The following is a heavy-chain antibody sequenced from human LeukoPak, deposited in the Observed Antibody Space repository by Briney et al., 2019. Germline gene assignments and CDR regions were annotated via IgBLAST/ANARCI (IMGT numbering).Heavy chain of an antibody. J-gene: IGHJ4*02. D-gene: IGHD6-13*01. Sequence: SETLSLTCTVSGGSISSYYWSWIRQPPGKGLEWIGYIYYSGSTNYNPSLKSRVTISVDTSKNQFSLKLSSVTAADTAVYYCARDPTAAAPHDYWGQGTLVTVSS. V-gene: IGHV4-59*12. CDR2: IYYSGST. CDR1: GGSISSYY. CDR3: ARDPTAAAPHDY.